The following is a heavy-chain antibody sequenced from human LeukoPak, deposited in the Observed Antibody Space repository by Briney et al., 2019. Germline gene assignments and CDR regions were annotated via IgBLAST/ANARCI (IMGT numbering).Heavy chain of an antibody. J-gene: IGHJ4*02. CDR2: INHSGST. D-gene: IGHD3-22*01. CDR1: GGSFSGYY. CDR3: ARHRRRITMIVVVNEEVDY. V-gene: IGHV4-34*01. Sequence: SETLSLTCAVYGGSFSGYYWSWIRQPPGKGLEWIGEINHSGSTNYNPSLKSRVTISVDTSKNQFSLKLSSVTAADTAVYYCARHRRRITMIVVVNEEVDYWGQGTLVTVSS.